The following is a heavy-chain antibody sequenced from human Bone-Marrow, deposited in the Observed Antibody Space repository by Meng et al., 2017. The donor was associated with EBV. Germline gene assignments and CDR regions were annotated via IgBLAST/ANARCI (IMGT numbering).Heavy chain of an antibody. D-gene: IGHD4-11*01. Sequence: QVQLVQSGAGVKKAAASVKVSCKVSGYTFTGHYMHWVRQAPGQGLEGMGRIDPNCGGADYAQKFQGGVTMTKDPSISTFYMELSRLTSDDTAVYFCARASDYGNDLDYWGQGTLVTVSS. V-gene: IGHV1-2*06. J-gene: IGHJ4*02. CDR2: IDPNCGGA. CDR3: ARASDYGNDLDY. CDR1: GYTFTGHY.